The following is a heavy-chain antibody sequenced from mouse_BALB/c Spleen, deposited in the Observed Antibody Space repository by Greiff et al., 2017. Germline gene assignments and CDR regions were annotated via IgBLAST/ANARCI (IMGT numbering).Heavy chain of an antibody. V-gene: IGHV1-69*02. D-gene: IGHD2-12*01. CDR3: TRYRNYWYFDV. Sequence: VQLQQPGAELVRPGASVKLSCKASGYTFTSYWINWVKQRPGQGLEWIGNIYPSDSYTNYNQKFKDKATLTVDKSSSTAYMQLSSPTSEDSAVYYCTRYRNYWYFDVWGAGTTVTVSS. CDR1: GYTFTSYW. J-gene: IGHJ1*01. CDR2: IYPSDSYT.